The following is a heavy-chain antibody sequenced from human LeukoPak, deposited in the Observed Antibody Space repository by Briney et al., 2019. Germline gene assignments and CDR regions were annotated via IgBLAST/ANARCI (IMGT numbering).Heavy chain of an antibody. V-gene: IGHV3-43*01. J-gene: IGHJ4*02. CDR1: GFNFDDYT. D-gene: IGHD6-19*01. CDR3: TKIGVADSLDS. Sequence: GGSLRLSCAASGFNFDDYTMHWVRQTPGKGLEWVSLISWDGRGTYYADSVKGRFTVSRDNSKNSLYIQMNSLRTDDTALYYCTKIGVADSLDSWGQGTLVTVSS. CDR2: ISWDGRGT.